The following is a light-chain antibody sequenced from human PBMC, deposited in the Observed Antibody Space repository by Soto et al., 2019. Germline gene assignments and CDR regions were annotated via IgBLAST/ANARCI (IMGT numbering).Light chain of an antibody. J-gene: IGKJ3*01. Sequence: DIQMTQSPSSLSASVGDRVTITCRASQTISIFLNWYQQKPGKAPKLLIYGASTLQGGVPSRFSGSGSGTDFTLTISRLQPEDFATYYCQMYNTAPFTFGPGTTVDLK. V-gene: IGKV1-39*01. CDR2: GAS. CDR1: QTISIF. CDR3: QMYNTAPFT.